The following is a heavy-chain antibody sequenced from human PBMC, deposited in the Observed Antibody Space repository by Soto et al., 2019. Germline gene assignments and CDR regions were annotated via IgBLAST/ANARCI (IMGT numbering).Heavy chain of an antibody. CDR3: ARERWAPAEPVLRWFDP. D-gene: IGHD2-2*01. Sequence: PSETLSLTCTVSGGSISSYYWSWIRQPPGKGLEWIGYIYYSGSTNYNPSLKSRVTISVDTSKNQFSLKLSSVTAADTAVYYCARERWAPAEPVLRWFDPWGQGTLVTVSS. CDR2: IYYSGST. V-gene: IGHV4-59*01. J-gene: IGHJ5*02. CDR1: GGSISSYY.